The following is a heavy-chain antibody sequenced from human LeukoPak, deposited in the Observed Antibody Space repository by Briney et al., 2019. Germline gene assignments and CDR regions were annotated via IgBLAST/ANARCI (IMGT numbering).Heavy chain of an antibody. J-gene: IGHJ2*01. CDR1: GFTFSSYA. CDR3: AKREQWLAYWYFDL. CDR2: FSGSGGST. V-gene: IGHV3-23*01. D-gene: IGHD6-19*01. Sequence: PGGSLRLSCAASGFTFSSYAMSWVRQAPGKGREWVSAFSGSGGSTYYADSVKGRFTISRDNSKNTLYLQMNSLRAEDTAVYYCAKREQWLAYWYFDLWGRGTLVTVSS.